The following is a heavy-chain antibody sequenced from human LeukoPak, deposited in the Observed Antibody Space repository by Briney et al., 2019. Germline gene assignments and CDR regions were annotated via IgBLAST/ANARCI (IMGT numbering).Heavy chain of an antibody. CDR2: FDPEDGET. CDR1: GYTLTELS. V-gene: IGHV1-24*01. D-gene: IGHD3-10*01. Sequence: ASVKVSCKVSGYTLTELSMHWVRQAPGKGLEWMGGFDPEDGETIYAQKFQGRVTMTEDTSTDTAYMELSSLRSEDTAVYYCATHERLYYGSVSYSDYWGQGTLVTVSS. CDR3: ATHERLYYGSVSYSDY. J-gene: IGHJ4*02.